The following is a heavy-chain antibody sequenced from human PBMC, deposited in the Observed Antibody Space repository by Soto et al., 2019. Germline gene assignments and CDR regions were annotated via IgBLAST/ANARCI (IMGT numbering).Heavy chain of an antibody. CDR2: TFVTGST. CDR3: ARHVVVTNDGGHYFDY. J-gene: IGHJ4*02. V-gene: IGHV4-39*01. CDR1: GDSISNILYY. Sequence: LSLTCSVSGDSISNILYYWGWIRQPPGRGLEWIGSTFVTGSTFYNPSLKSRVTVSVDTSKNQFSLRLTSVTAADTAVYYCARHVVVTNDGGHYFDYWGPGTLVTVSS. D-gene: IGHD2-21*02.